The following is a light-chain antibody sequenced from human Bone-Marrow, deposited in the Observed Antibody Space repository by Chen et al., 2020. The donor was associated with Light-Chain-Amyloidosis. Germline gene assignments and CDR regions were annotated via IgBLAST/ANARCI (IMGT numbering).Light chain of an antibody. Sequence: EVVLTQSPATLSSSPGERATLSCRASQSLSTFLAWYQHKPGQAPRLLIYDASTRATGIPARFSGSGSGTDFTLTISSLEPEDFAVYYCQQRSIWPPITFGQGTRLEIK. CDR2: DAS. CDR3: QQRSIWPPIT. J-gene: IGKJ5*01. CDR1: QSLSTF. V-gene: IGKV3-11*01.